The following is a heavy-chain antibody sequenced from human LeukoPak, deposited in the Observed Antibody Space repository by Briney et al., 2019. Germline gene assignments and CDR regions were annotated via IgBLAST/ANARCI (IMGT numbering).Heavy chain of an antibody. CDR2: IIPILGIA. Sequence: SVKVSCKASGGTFSSYTISWVRQAPGQGLEWMGRIIPILGIANYAQKFQGRVTITADKSTSTAYMELSSLRSDDTAVYYCARDSHYYDSSGFTDYWGQGTLVTVSS. V-gene: IGHV1-69*04. CDR3: ARDSHYYDSSGFTDY. CDR1: GGTFSSYT. J-gene: IGHJ4*02. D-gene: IGHD3-22*01.